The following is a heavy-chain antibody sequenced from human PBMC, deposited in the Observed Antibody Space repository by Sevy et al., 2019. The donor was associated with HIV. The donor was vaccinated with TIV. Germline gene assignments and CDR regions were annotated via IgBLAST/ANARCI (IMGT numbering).Heavy chain of an antibody. CDR3: VKASGYSSGWSYFDY. CDR1: GFTFSSYA. V-gene: IGHV3-64D*06. D-gene: IGHD6-19*01. CDR2: ISSNGGST. Sequence: EGSLRLSCSASGFTFSSYAMHWVRQAPGKGLEYVSAISSNGGSTYYADSVKGRFTISRDNSKNTLYLQMSSLRAEDTAVYYCVKASGYSSGWSYFDYWGQGTLVTVSS. J-gene: IGHJ4*02.